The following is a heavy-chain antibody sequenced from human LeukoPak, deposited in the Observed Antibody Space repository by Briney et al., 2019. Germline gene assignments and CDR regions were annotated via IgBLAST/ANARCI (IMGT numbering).Heavy chain of an antibody. CDR2: IYTSGST. D-gene: IGHD5-12*01. J-gene: IGHJ4*02. V-gene: IGHV4-4*07. CDR3: ARDGYSGSDAL. CDR1: GGSISSYY. Sequence: SETLSLTCTVSGGSISSYYWSWIRQPAGKGLEWIGRIYTSGSTNYNPSLKSRVTMSVDTSQNQFYLKLSSVTAADTAVYYCARDGYSGSDALWGQGTLVTVSS.